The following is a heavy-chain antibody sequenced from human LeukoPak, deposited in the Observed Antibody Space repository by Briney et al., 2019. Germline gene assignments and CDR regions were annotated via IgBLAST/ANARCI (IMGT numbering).Heavy chain of an antibody. CDR2: ISAYNGNT. CDR3: ARAFRASSGSYYTDFDY. CDR1: GYTFTSYG. D-gene: IGHD3-10*01. Sequence: ASVKVSCKASGYTFTSYGISWVRQAPGQGLEWMGWISAYNGNTNYAQKLQGRVTMTTDTSTSTAYMELRSLRSDDTAVYYCARAFRASSGSYYTDFDYWGQGTLVTVSS. V-gene: IGHV1-18*01. J-gene: IGHJ4*02.